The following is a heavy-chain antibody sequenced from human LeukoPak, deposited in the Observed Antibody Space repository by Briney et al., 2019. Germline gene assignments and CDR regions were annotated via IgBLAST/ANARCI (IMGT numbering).Heavy chain of an antibody. Sequence: ASVKVSCKASGYTFTSYDINWVRQATGQGLEWMGWMNPNSGNTGYAQKFQGRVTITRNTSISTAYMELSSLRSEDTAVYYCARRSGATRADFDYWGQGTLVTVSS. CDR2: MNPNSGNT. D-gene: IGHD1-26*01. CDR1: GYTFTSYD. V-gene: IGHV1-8*03. J-gene: IGHJ4*02. CDR3: ARRSGATRADFDY.